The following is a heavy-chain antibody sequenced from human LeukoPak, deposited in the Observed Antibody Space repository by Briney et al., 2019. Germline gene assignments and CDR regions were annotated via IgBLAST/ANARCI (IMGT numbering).Heavy chain of an antibody. CDR1: GYTFTSYG. J-gene: IGHJ4*02. CDR2: ISAYNGNT. Sequence: ASVKVSCKASGYTFTSYGISWVRQAPGQGLEWMVWISAYNGNTNYAQKLQGRVTTTTDTSTSTAYMELRSLRSDDTAVYYCAREGETAWAGAHADYWGQGTLVTVSS. CDR3: AREGETAWAGAHADY. V-gene: IGHV1-18*01. D-gene: IGHD1-26*01.